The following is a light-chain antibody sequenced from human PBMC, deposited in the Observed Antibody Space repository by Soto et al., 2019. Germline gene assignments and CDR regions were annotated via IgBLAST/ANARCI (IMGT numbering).Light chain of an antibody. V-gene: IGKV3-20*01. CDR2: GAS. Sequence: EIVLTQSPGTLSLSPGERATLSCRASQSVSSSYLAWYQQKPGQAPRLLIYGASSRATGIPDRFSGSGSGTDFTLTISRLEPEGFAVYYCQQYGSWVTFGPGTKVDIK. J-gene: IGKJ3*01. CDR1: QSVSSSY. CDR3: QQYGSWVT.